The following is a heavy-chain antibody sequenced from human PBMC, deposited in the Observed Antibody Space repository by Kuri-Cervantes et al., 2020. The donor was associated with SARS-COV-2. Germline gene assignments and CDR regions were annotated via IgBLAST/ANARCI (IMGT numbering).Heavy chain of an antibody. CDR2: IYYSGST. CDR1: GGSISSSSYY. CDR3: ARHLVEQRVRMCWFDP. Sequence: SETLSLTCTVSGGSISSSSYYWGWIRQPPGKGLEWIGSIYYSGSTYYNPYLKSRVTISVDTSKNQFSLKLSSVTAADTAVYYCARHLVEQRVRMCWFDPWGQGTPVTVSS. J-gene: IGHJ5*02. D-gene: IGHD6-6*01. V-gene: IGHV4-39*01.